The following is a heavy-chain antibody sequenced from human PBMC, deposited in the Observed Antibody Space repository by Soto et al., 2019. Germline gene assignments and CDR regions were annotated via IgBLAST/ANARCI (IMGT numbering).Heavy chain of an antibody. Sequence: EVQLVESGGGLVQPGGSLRLSCAASGFTFSSYDMHWVRQATGKGLEWVSAIGTAGDTYYPGSVKGRFTISRENAKNSLYLQMNSLRAGDTAVYNCARELGSSSWYSRYFDLWGRGTLVTVSS. V-gene: IGHV3-13*04. J-gene: IGHJ2*01. D-gene: IGHD6-13*01. CDR3: ARELGSSSWYSRYFDL. CDR2: IGTAGDT. CDR1: GFTFSSYD.